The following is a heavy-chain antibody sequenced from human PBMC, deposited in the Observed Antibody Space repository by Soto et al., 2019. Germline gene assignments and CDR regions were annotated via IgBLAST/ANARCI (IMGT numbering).Heavy chain of an antibody. D-gene: IGHD3-22*01. Sequence: SETLSLTCTVSGGSISSYYWSWIRQPAGKGLEWIGRIYTSGSTNYNPSLRSRVTMSVDTSKNQFSLKLSSVTAADTAVYYCARGLAYYYDSSGYYPWYYFDYWGQGTLVTVSS. CDR1: GGSISSYY. V-gene: IGHV4-4*07. J-gene: IGHJ4*02. CDR3: ARGLAYYYDSSGYYPWYYFDY. CDR2: IYTSGST.